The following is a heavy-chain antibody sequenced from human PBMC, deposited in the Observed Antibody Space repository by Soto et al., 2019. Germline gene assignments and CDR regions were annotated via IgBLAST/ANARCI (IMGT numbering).Heavy chain of an antibody. CDR2: ISYDGSNK. Sequence: PGGSLRLSCAASGFTFSSYGMHWVRQAPGKGLEWVAVISYDGSNKYYADSVKGRFTISRDNSKNTLYLQMNSLRAEDTAVYYCAKSHDYSPWGQGTLVTVSS. V-gene: IGHV3-30*18. CDR3: AKSHDYSP. D-gene: IGHD4-4*01. CDR1: GFTFSSYG. J-gene: IGHJ5*02.